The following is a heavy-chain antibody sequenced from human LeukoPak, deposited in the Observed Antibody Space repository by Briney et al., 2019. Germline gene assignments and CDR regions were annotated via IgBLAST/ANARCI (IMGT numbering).Heavy chain of an antibody. Sequence: GGSLRLSCRGSGFTFGDHAMSWVRQAPGKGLEWVGFIRSKAYRGTTEYAASVRGGFTISRDDSASVAYLQMSSLKTEDTAVYYCARGPIQLWIHNAMDVWGQGTTVTVSS. D-gene: IGHD5-18*01. CDR3: ARGPIQLWIHNAMDV. CDR1: GFTFGDHA. V-gene: IGHV3-49*04. CDR2: IRSKAYRGTT. J-gene: IGHJ6*02.